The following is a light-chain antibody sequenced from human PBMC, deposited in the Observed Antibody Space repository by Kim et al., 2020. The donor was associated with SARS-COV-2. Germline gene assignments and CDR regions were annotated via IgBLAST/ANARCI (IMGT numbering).Light chain of an antibody. Sequence: GQSITISCTGTSSDVGGYNSVSWYQQHPGKAPNLVIYDSSGRASGVSNRFSGSQSGNTASLTISGLRAEDEADYYCSSHTTSSTYVFGSGTKVTVL. CDR2: DSS. CDR3: SSHTTSSTYV. V-gene: IGLV2-14*03. CDR1: SSDVGGYNS. J-gene: IGLJ1*01.